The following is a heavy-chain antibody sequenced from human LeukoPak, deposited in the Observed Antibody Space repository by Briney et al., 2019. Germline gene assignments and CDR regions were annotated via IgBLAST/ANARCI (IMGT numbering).Heavy chain of an antibody. CDR2: ISYDGSNK. Sequence: GGPLRLSCAASGFTFSSYGMHWVRQAPGKGLEWVAVISYDGSNKYYADSVKGRFTISRDNSKNTLYLQMNSLRAEDTAVYYCARTYSSGWAGDAFDIWGQGTMVTVSS. J-gene: IGHJ3*02. D-gene: IGHD6-19*01. V-gene: IGHV3-30*03. CDR3: ARTYSSGWAGDAFDI. CDR1: GFTFSSYG.